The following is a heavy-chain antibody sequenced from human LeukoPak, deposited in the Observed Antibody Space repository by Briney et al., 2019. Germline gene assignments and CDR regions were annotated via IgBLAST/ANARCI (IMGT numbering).Heavy chain of an antibody. J-gene: IGHJ4*02. V-gene: IGHV3-23*01. Sequence: PGGSLRLSCAASGFTVSSNYMNWVRQAPGKGLEWVSVISGGGDSADYADSVKGRFTISRDNSKNTLYLQMNSLRAEDTALYYCAKLGCTGTICYANYWGQGTLVTVSS. D-gene: IGHD2-2*01. CDR1: GFTVSSNY. CDR3: AKLGCTGTICYANY. CDR2: ISGGGDSA.